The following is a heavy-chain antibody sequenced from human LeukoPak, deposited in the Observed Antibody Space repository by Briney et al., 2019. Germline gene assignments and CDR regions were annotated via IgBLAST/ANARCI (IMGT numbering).Heavy chain of an antibody. CDR2: IYYSGST. J-gene: IGHJ3*02. D-gene: IGHD2-15*01. CDR3: ARGTCSGGSCFGVTDAFDI. Sequence: PSETLSLTCTVSGSSISSGGYYWSWIHQHPGKGLEWIGYIYYSGSTYYSPSLKSRVTISVDTSENQFSLKLSSVTAADTAVYYCARGTCSGGSCFGVTDAFDIWGQGTMVTVSS. V-gene: IGHV4-31*03. CDR1: GSSISSGGYY.